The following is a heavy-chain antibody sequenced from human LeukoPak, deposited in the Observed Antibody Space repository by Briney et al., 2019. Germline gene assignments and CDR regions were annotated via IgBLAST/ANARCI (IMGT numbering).Heavy chain of an antibody. CDR3: ARGYCSSTSCSYFDY. Sequence: GEALKISCKGSGYSFTSYWIGWVRQMPGKGLEWMGIIYPGDSDTRYSQSFQGQVTISADKSISTAYLQWSSLKASDTAMYYCARGYCSSTSCSYFDYWGQGTLVTVSS. CDR2: IYPGDSDT. D-gene: IGHD2-2*01. CDR1: GYSFTSYW. V-gene: IGHV5-51*01. J-gene: IGHJ4*02.